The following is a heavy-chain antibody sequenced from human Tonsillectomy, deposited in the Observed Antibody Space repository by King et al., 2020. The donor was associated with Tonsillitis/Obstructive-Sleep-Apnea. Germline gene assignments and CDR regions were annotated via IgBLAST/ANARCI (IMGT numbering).Heavy chain of an antibody. J-gene: IGHJ3*02. CDR2: ISWNSGSV. Sequence: VQLVESGGGLVQPGRSLRLSCAASGFTFDDYAMYWVPQAPGKGLEWVSGISWNSGSVAYADSVKGRFTISRDNAKNSLYLQMNSLRPEDTALYYCAKDLIIATSGTPGDAFDIWGQGTMVTVSS. V-gene: IGHV3-9*01. CDR1: GFTFDDYA. D-gene: IGHD6-13*01. CDR3: AKDLIIATSGTPGDAFDI.